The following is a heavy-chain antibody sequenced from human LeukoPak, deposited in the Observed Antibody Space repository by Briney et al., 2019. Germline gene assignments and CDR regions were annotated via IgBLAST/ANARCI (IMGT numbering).Heavy chain of an antibody. J-gene: IGHJ3*02. CDR2: INPSGGST. D-gene: IGHD4-11*01. Sequence: ASVTVSFKASGYTFIIYYIHWVRQAPGQGLEWMGIINPSGGSTRYAQKFQGRVTMTRDTSTGTIYLELSSLRSEDTAVYFCARDSGTVSDAFDIWGQGTMVTVSS. CDR1: GYTFIIYY. V-gene: IGHV1-46*01. CDR3: ARDSGTVSDAFDI.